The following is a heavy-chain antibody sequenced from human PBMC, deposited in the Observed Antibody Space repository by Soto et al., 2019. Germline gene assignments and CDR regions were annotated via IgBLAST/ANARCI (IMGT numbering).Heavy chain of an antibody. Sequence: GASVKVSCKASGYTFTSYGISWVRQAPGQGLEWMGWISAYNGNTNYAQKLQGRVTMTTDTSTSTAYMELRSLRSDDTAVYYCAAPEGVPAVSYYYGMDVWGQGTTVTVSS. J-gene: IGHJ6*02. CDR1: GYTFTSYG. D-gene: IGHD2-2*01. CDR3: AAPEGVPAVSYYYGMDV. CDR2: ISAYNGNT. V-gene: IGHV1-18*04.